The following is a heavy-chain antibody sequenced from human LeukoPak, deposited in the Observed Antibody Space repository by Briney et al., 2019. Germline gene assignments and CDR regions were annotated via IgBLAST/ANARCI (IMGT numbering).Heavy chain of an antibody. CDR2: ISSSSSYI. V-gene: IGHV3-21*01. J-gene: IGHJ4*02. CDR1: GFTFSSYS. CDR3: AKDLGGATDY. D-gene: IGHD1-26*01. Sequence: GGSLRLSCAASGFTFSSYSMNWVRQAPGKGLEWVSSISSSSSYIYYAESVKGRFTISRDNAKNSLYLQMNSLRAEDTAVYYCAKDLGGATDYWGQGTLVTVSS.